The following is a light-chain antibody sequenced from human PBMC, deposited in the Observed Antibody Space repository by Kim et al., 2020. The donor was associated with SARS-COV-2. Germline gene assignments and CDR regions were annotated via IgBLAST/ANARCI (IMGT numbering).Light chain of an antibody. CDR1: SLRSYY. J-gene: IGLJ3*02. CDR2: AKN. Sequence: SSELTQDPAVSVALGQTVRITCQGDSLRSYYASWYQQKPGQAPVLVISAKNYRPSGIPDRFSGSSSGNTASLTITGTQAEDEADYYCNSRDINNNRVFGGVSNLTVL. V-gene: IGLV3-19*01. CDR3: NSRDINNNRV.